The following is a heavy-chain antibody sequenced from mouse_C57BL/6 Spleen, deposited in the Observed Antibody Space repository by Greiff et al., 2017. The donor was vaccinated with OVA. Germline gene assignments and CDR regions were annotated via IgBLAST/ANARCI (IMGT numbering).Heavy chain of an antibody. Sequence: EVQLQESGPGLVKPSQSLSLTCSVTGYSITSGYYWNWIRQFPGNKLEWMGYISYDGSNNYNPSLKNRISITRDTSKNQFFLKLNSVTTEDTATYYCANWDYAMDYWGQGTSVTVSS. D-gene: IGHD4-1*01. CDR3: ANWDYAMDY. J-gene: IGHJ4*01. V-gene: IGHV3-6*01. CDR1: GYSITSGYY. CDR2: ISYDGSN.